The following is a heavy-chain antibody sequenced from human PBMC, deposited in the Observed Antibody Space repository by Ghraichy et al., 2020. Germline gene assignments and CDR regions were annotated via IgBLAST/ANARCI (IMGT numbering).Heavy chain of an antibody. V-gene: IGHV2-5*01. CDR1: GFSLTTSGVG. D-gene: IGHD3-10*01. CDR3: AYRFGLGSPFDY. Sequence: SGPTLVKPTQTLTLTCTFSGFSLTTSGVGVGWIRQPPGKALEWLTLLYWNDDKRYNPSLKSRLTVTKDTSKNQVVLTMTNMDPVDTATYYCAYRFGLGSPFDYWGQGTLVTVSS. CDR2: LYWNDDK. J-gene: IGHJ4*02.